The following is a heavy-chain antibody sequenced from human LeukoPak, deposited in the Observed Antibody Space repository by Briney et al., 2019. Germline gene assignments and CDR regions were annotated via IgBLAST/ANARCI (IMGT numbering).Heavy chain of an antibody. CDR3: AREDVVLVDAVRYYYYGMDV. CDR2: INPSGGST. V-gene: IGHV1-46*01. J-gene: IGHJ6*02. Sequence: ASVKVSCKASGYTFTASYIHWVRLAPGQGLEWMGIINPSGGSTSYAQKFQDRVTMTRDTSTSTVYMELSSLKSEDTAVYYCAREDVVLVDAVRYYYYGMDVWGQGTTVTVSS. CDR1: GYTFTASY. D-gene: IGHD2-8*01.